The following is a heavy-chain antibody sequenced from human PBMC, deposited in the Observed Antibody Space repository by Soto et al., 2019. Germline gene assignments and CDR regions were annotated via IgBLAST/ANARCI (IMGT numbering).Heavy chain of an antibody. CDR2: IIPIFGTA. V-gene: IGHV1-69*13. J-gene: IGHJ3*02. CDR3: ARGPYYYDSSGPGAFDI. Sequence: SVKVSFKASGGTFISYAISWVRQAPGQGLEWMGGIIPIFGTANYAQKFQGRVTITADESTSTAYTELSSLRSEDTAVYYCARGPYYYDSSGPGAFDIWGQGTMVTVSS. CDR1: GGTFISYA. D-gene: IGHD3-22*01.